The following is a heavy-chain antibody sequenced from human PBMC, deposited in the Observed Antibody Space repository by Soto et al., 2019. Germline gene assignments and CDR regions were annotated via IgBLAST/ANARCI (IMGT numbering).Heavy chain of an antibody. CDR1: GGSFSDYY. J-gene: IGHJ4*02. CDR2: VSHSGST. V-gene: IGHV4-34*02. D-gene: IGHD1-26*01. CDR3: AREEPASRHHDY. Sequence: QVQLQQRGAGLLKPSETLSLTCAVYGGSFSDYYWSWIRQTPEKGLEWIGEVSHSGSTTYNPSLKNRVTIAIDTSKNQFSLTLSSVTAADTAIYFCAREEPASRHHDYWGQGNLVTVSS.